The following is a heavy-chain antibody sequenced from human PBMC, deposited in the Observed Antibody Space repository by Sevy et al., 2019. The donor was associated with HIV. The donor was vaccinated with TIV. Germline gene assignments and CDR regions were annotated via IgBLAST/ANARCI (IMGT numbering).Heavy chain of an antibody. CDR1: GLIFSNYN. V-gene: IGHV3-21*01. CDR3: AGENYYDSTAYRFDY. D-gene: IGHD3-22*01. CDR2: ISSSSSYI. J-gene: IGHJ4*02. Sequence: GGSLRLSCAASGLIFSNYNMNWVRQAPGKGLEWVSSISSSSSYIYYADSVKGRFTISRDNAKNSLYLQMNSLRAEDTAVYYCAGENYYDSTAYRFDYWGQGTLVTVSS.